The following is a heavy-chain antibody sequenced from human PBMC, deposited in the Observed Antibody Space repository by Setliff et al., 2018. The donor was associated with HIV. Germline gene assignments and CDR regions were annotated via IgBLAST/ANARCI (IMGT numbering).Heavy chain of an antibody. CDR1: GDSMNNNNW. V-gene: IGHV4-4*02. D-gene: IGHD3-3*01. CDR2: ISHTGNV. Sequence: PSETLSLTCAVSGDSMNNNNWWSWIRLSPGKGLEWTGDISHTGNVNYNPSLKSRVTMSVDQSKKQFSLKLDFVTAADTAFYFCARLRVMVFGMMLTDDAFDVWGQGTMVTVSS. J-gene: IGHJ3*01. CDR3: ARLRVMVFGMMLTDDAFDV.